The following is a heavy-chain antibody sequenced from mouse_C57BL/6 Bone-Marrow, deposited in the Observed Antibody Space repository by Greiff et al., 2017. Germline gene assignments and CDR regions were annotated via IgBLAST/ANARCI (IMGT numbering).Heavy chain of an antibody. Sequence: QVQLQQPGAELVKPGASVKLSCKASGYTFTSYWMQWVKQRPGQGLEWIGEIDPSDSYTNYNQKFKGKATLTVDTSSSTDYMQLSSLTSEDSAVYYCAIFTRDYWGQGTTLTVSS. J-gene: IGHJ2*01. CDR1: GYTFTSYW. CDR3: AIFTRDY. V-gene: IGHV1-50*01. CDR2: IDPSDSYT.